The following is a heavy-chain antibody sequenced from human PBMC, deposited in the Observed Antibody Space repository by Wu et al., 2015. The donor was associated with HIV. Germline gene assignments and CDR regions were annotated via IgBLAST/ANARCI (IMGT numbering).Heavy chain of an antibody. CDR2: IIPLYGST. CDR3: ARDVGYGDPVAFDN. V-gene: IGHV1-69*04. D-gene: IGHD4-17*01. CDR1: GGTFTNYG. J-gene: IGHJ3*02. Sequence: QVQMVQSGAEVRQPGSSVKVSCKASGGTFTNYGINWVRRAPGAGLEWLGTIIPLYGSTNYAQKFLGRIMISADTSTTTSSLELSSLRSEDTAIYYCARDVGYGDPVAFDNWGQGTMVTVSS.